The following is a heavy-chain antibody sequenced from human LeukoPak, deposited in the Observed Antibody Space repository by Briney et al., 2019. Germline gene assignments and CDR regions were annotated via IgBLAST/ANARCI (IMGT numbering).Heavy chain of an antibody. CDR2: IAGSDGFT. V-gene: IGHV3-23*01. CDR1: GFPFSSYA. CDR3: VRSLDY. J-gene: IGHJ4*02. Sequence: GGSLRLSCAASGFPFSSYAMNWVRQAPGKGLEWVSVIAGSDGFTQYADSVKGRFTISRDNSKNTVYLRMNRLRVEDTALYYCVRSLDYWGQGTLVTASS.